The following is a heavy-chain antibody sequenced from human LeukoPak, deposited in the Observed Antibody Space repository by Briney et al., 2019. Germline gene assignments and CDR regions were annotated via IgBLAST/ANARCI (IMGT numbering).Heavy chain of an antibody. CDR3: AKQGGTIFGVVVVRNFDY. CDR1: GFTFSSYA. V-gene: IGHV3-23*01. Sequence: SGGSLRLSCAASGFTFSSYAMSWVRQAPGKGLEWVSSISGSGGSTYYADSVKGRFTISRDNSKNTLYLQMNSLRAEDTAVYYCAKQGGTIFGVVVVRNFDYWGQGTLVTVPS. D-gene: IGHD3-3*01. J-gene: IGHJ4*02. CDR2: ISGSGGST.